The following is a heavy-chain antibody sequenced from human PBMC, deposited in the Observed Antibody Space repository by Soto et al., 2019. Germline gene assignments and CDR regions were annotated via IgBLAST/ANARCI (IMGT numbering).Heavy chain of an antibody. CDR2: IYYSGST. V-gene: IGHV4-39*01. Sequence: PSETLSLSCTVSGGSISSSSYYWGWIRQPPGKGLEWIGSIYYSGSTYYNPSLKSRVTISVDTSKNQFSLKLSSVTAADTAVYYCARLKTGPPQYYHYYMAVWGKGTTVTVSS. J-gene: IGHJ6*03. CDR3: ARLKTGPPQYYHYYMAV. CDR1: GGSISSSSYY.